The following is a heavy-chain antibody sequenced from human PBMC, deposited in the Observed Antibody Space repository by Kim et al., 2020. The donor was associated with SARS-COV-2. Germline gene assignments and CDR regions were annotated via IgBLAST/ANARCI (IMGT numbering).Heavy chain of an antibody. CDR1: GFTFSSYD. CDR2: IGTAGDT. V-gene: IGHV3-13*01. J-gene: IGHJ6*02. Sequence: GGSLRLSCAASGFTFSSYDMHWVRQATGKGLEWVSAIGTAGDTYYPGSVKGRFTISRENAKNSLYLQMNSLRAGDTAVYYCARGTRETDPLWFGTTHYYYYGMDVWGQGTTVTVSS. CDR3: ARGTRETDPLWFGTTHYYYYGMDV. D-gene: IGHD3-10*01.